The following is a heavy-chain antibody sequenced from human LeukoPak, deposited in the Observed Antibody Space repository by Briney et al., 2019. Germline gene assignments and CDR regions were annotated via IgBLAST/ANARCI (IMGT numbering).Heavy chain of an antibody. D-gene: IGHD3-10*01. CDR2: IYYSGST. CDR1: GGSISSTSYY. Sequence: SETLSLTCTVSGGSISSTSYYWGWIRQPPGKGLEWIGNIYYSGSTYYNPSLKSRVTISVDTSKNQFSLKLSSVTAADTAVYYCARGGRFMGYYGSGSYFNWFDPWGQGTLVTVSS. CDR3: ARGGRFMGYYGSGSYFNWFDP. J-gene: IGHJ5*02. V-gene: IGHV4-39*07.